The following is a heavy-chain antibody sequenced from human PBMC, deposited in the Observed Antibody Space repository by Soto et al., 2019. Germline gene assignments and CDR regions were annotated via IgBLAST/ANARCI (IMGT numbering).Heavy chain of an antibody. J-gene: IGHJ4*02. V-gene: IGHV1-69*06. D-gene: IGHD3-22*01. CDR1: GGTFSSYA. CDR3: ARAPLTRYYYDSSGYYWGYFDY. CDR2: IIPIFGTA. Sequence: QVQLVQSGAEVKKPGSSVKVSCKASGGTFSSYAISWVRQAPGQGLEWMGGIIPIFGTANYAQKFQGRVTITADKSTSTAYMELSSLRSEDTAVYYCARAPLTRYYYDSSGYYWGYFDYWGQGTLDTVSS.